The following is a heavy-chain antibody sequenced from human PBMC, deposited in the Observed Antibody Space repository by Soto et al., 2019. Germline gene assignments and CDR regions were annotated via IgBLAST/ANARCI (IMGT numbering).Heavy chain of an antibody. CDR3: ARLNTRITIFGVVIHDWFDP. CDR1: GGSISSYY. V-gene: IGHV4-59*08. Sequence: SETLSLTCTVSGGSISSYYWSWIRQPPGKGLEWIGYIYYSGSTNYNPSLKSRVTISVDTSKNQFSLKLSSVTAADTAVYYCARLNTRITIFGVVIHDWFDPWGQGTLVTVPS. D-gene: IGHD3-3*01. J-gene: IGHJ5*02. CDR2: IYYSGST.